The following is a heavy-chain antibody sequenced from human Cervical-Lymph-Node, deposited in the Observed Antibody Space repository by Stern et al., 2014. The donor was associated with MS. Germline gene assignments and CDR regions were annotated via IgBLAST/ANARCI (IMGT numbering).Heavy chain of an antibody. Sequence: EVQLVESGGGLIQPGGSLRLSCAASGFTVSSNYMSWVRQSPGTGLQWVSLIYTDGSTYYSDSVNGRFPISRDHSKNTLYRQMNSLGAEDTALYYCARAIFGVVTPTMAPDAFDIWGQGTMVTVSS. J-gene: IGHJ3*02. CDR1: GFTVSSNY. D-gene: IGHD3-3*01. V-gene: IGHV3-53*01. CDR3: ARAIFGVVTPTMAPDAFDI. CDR2: IYTDGST.